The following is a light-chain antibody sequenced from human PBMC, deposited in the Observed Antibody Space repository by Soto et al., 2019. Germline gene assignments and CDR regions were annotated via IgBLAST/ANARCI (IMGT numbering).Light chain of an antibody. CDR3: HQFGSSPWT. CDR2: GAS. CDR1: QSVSSSY. Sequence: DIVLTQSPGTLSLSPGERATLSCRASQSVSSSYIAWYQQKPGQAPRLLIYGASSRATGIPDRFSGSGSGTDFTLTISRLEPEDFAVYYCHQFGSSPWTFGQGTKVDIK. J-gene: IGKJ1*01. V-gene: IGKV3-20*01.